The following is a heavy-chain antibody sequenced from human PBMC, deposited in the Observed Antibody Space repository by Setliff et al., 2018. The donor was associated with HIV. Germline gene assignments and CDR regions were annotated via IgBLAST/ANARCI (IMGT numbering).Heavy chain of an antibody. CDR3: AGLYGDKGGGY. CDR1: GDTFNTYS. Sequence: SVKVSCKTSGDTFNTYSISWVRQAPGQGLEWMGGIIPMLRATKYAQRFQGRVTITADESTSTAYMELSSLRSEDTAFCYCAGLYGDKGGGYWGQGTLVTVSS. D-gene: IGHD4-17*01. J-gene: IGHJ4*02. V-gene: IGHV1-69*13. CDR2: IIPMLRAT.